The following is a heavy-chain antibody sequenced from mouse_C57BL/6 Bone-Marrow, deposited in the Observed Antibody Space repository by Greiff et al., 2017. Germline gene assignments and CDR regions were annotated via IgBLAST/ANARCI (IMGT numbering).Heavy chain of an antibody. J-gene: IGHJ1*03. D-gene: IGHD1-1*02. Sequence: VESGASVKIPCKASGYTFTDYNMDWVKQSHGKSLEWIGDINPNNGGTIYNQKFKGKATLTVDKSSSTAYMELRSLTSEDTAVYYCARGSYDWYFDVWGTGTTGTVSS. CDR2: INPNNGGT. CDR1: GYTFTDYN. V-gene: IGHV1-18*01. CDR3: ARGSYDWYFDV.